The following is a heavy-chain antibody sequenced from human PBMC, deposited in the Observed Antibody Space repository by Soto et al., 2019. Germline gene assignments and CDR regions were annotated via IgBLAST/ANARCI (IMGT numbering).Heavy chain of an antibody. CDR2: ISGSGGST. CDR3: AKDLGYSRGLLHILGVFDY. J-gene: IGHJ4*02. CDR1: GFSFSSYA. D-gene: IGHD6-19*01. Sequence: GGSLILSCAASGFSFSSYAMTWVRQAPGKGLEWVSAISGSGGSTYYADSVKVRVTIYRYNSNNTLYLQLHSLRAEYTAVYYCAKDLGYSRGLLHILGVFDYWGQGTLVTVSS. V-gene: IGHV3-23*01.